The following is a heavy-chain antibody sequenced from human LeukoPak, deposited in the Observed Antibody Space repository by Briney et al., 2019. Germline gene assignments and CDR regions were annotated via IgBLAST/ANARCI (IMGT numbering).Heavy chain of an antibody. J-gene: IGHJ4*02. CDR2: INPSGGST. V-gene: IGHV1-46*01. Sequence: ASVTVSCKASGYTFTSYYMHWVRQAPGQGLEWMGIINPSGGSTSYAQKFQGRVTMTRDTSTSTVYMELSSLRSEDTAVYYCARDYSTGTTEGYYFDYWGQGTLVTVSS. D-gene: IGHD1-1*01. CDR1: GYTFTSYY. CDR3: ARDYSTGTTEGYYFDY.